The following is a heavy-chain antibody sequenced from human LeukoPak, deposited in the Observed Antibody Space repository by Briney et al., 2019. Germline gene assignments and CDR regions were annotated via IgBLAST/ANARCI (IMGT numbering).Heavy chain of an antibody. D-gene: IGHD4-17*01. CDR1: GHTLTELS. J-gene: IGHJ6*02. CDR2: FDPEDGET. Sequence: GASVKVSCKVSGHTLTELSMHWVRQAPGKGLEWMGGFDPEDGETIYAQKFQGRVTMTEDTSTDTAYMELSSLRSEDTAVYYCATLISTVTTTWAHYYYYGMDVWGQGTTVTVSS. CDR3: ATLISTVTTTWAHYYYYGMDV. V-gene: IGHV1-24*01.